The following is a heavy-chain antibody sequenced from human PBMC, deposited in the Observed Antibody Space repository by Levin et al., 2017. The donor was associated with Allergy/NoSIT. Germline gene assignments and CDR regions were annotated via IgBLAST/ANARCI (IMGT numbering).Heavy chain of an antibody. CDR1: GLTFSRYA. CDR3: AKTWYSSKNEY. V-gene: IGHV3-23*01. J-gene: IGHJ4*02. D-gene: IGHD6-13*01. Sequence: GGSLRLSCAASGLTFSRYAMSWVRQAPGKGLEWVSAISSSGGSTYYADSVKGRFTISRDNSKNTLYLQMNSLRAEDTAEYYCAKTWYSSKNEYWGQGTLVTVSS. CDR2: ISSSGGST.